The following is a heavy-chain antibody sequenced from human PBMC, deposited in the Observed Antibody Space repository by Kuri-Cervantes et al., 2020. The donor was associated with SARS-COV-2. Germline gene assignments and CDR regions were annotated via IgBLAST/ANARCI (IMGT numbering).Heavy chain of an antibody. CDR1: GFTFSSNS. V-gene: IGHV3-48*01. CDR2: ISGSGFSI. J-gene: IGHJ4*02. Sequence: GGSLRLSCVASGFTFSSNSMNWVRQVPGKGLEWVSYISGSGFSIYYADSLKGRFTISRDNAKNSLYLQMNSLTAEDTAVYYCARGGRYYFDYWGQGSLVTVSS. D-gene: IGHD1-26*01. CDR3: ARGGRYYFDY.